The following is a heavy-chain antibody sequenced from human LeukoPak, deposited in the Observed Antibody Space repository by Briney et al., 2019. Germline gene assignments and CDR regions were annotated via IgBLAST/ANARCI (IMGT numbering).Heavy chain of an antibody. Sequence: PGGSLRLSCAASGFSFSSHWMNWVRQAPGKGLEWVANIKQDGSEKFYVDSVKGRFTISRDNAKNSLYLQMDSLSAEDTALYYCASVAGYLIENWGQGTLVTVSS. D-gene: IGHD2-15*01. CDR1: GFSFSSHW. CDR3: ASVAGYLIEN. V-gene: IGHV3-7*03. CDR2: IKQDGSEK. J-gene: IGHJ4*02.